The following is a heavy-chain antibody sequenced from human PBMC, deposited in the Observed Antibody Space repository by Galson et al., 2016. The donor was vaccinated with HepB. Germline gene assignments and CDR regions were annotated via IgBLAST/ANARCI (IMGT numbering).Heavy chain of an antibody. CDR3: ARKLLPPTQSSHDAFDI. CDR2: IYPGDSDT. V-gene: IGHV5-51*01. Sequence: QSGAEVKKPGESLEISCKGSGSRFSNYYIGWVRQMPGKGLEWIAIIYPGDSDTRYSPSFQGQVTISADESTSTAYLHWRSLKASDTAMYYCARKLLPPTQSSHDAFDIWGQGTMVTVSS. CDR1: GSRFSNYY. D-gene: IGHD1-26*01. J-gene: IGHJ3*02.